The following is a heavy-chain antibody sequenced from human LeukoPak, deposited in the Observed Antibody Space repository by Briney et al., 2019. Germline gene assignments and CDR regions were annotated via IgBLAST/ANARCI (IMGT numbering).Heavy chain of an antibody. CDR2: IKQDGSEK. CDR3: AKDGEQQLIRGYFDY. Sequence: GGSLRLSCAASGFTFSSYWMSWVRQAPGKGLEWVANIKQDGSEKYYVDSVKGRFTISRDNAKNSLYLQMNSLRGEDTAIYYCAKDGEQQLIRGYFDYWGQGALVTVSS. J-gene: IGHJ4*02. D-gene: IGHD6-13*01. V-gene: IGHV3-7*03. CDR1: GFTFSSYW.